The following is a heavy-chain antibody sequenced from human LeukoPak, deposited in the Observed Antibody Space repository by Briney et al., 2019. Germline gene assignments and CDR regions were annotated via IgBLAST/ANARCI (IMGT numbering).Heavy chain of an antibody. V-gene: IGHV3-74*01. CDR1: GFTFSNNW. D-gene: IGHD2-2*02. Sequence: GGSLRLSCAASGFTFSNNWMHWVRQAPGKGLVWVSRISRDGSSTSYADSVKGRFTISRDNAKNTLYLQMNTLRAEDAAVYYCARDCSDTGCYNTAFDYWGQGTLVTVSS. CDR3: ARDCSDTGCYNTAFDY. CDR2: ISRDGSST. J-gene: IGHJ4*02.